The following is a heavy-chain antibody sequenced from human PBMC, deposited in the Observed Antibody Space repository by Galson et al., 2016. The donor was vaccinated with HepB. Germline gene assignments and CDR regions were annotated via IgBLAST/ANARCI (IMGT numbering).Heavy chain of an antibody. V-gene: IGHV6-1*01. J-gene: IGHJ6*03. CDR3: AREPPVVSPTYYYYMDV. D-gene: IGHD2-2*01. CDR1: GDSVSSNNDG. Sequence: CAISGDSVSSNNDGWNWTRQSPSRGLEWLGKTYYWSKWYYDYSVSLKGRITISPDTSKNQFSLHLNSVTPEDTAVCYCAREPPVVSPTYYYYMDVWGEGTTVTVSS. CDR2: TYYWSKWYY.